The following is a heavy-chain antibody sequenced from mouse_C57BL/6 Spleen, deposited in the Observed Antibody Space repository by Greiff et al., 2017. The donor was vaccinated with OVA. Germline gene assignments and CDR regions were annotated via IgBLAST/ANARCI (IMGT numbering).Heavy chain of an antibody. CDR3: AKDNSYYFDY. Sequence: VQRVESGPELVKPGASVKISCKASGYAFSSSWMNWVKQRPGKGLEWIGRIYPGDGDTNYNGKFKGKATLTADKSSSTAYMQLGSLTSEDSAVYFCAKDNSYYFDYWGQGTTLTVSS. CDR1: GYAFSSSW. V-gene: IGHV1-82*01. CDR2: IYPGDGDT. J-gene: IGHJ2*01.